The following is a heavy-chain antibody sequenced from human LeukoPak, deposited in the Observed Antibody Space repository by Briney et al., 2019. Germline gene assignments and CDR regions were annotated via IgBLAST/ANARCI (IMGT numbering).Heavy chain of an antibody. V-gene: IGHV4-34*01. CDR1: GGSFSGYY. J-gene: IGHJ3*02. CDR3: ARWTTVVTDGAFDI. D-gene: IGHD4-23*01. CDR2: INHSGST. Sequence: SETLSLTCAVYGGSFSGYYWSWIRQPPGKGLEWIGEINHSGSTNYNPSLKSRVTISVDTSKNQFSLKVSPMTAADTAVYYCARWTTVVTDGAFDIWGQGTMVTVSS.